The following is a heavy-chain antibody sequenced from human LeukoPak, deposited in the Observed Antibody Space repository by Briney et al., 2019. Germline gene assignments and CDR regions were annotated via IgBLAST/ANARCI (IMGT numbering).Heavy chain of an antibody. CDR3: ARQSLTYGDPAGY. D-gene: IGHD4-17*01. J-gene: IGHJ4*02. Sequence: GESLKISCKGSGYIFPSYWIAWVRQMPGKGLEWMGIIYPGDSDTRYSPSFQGQVTISADKSISTAYLQWSSLKASDTAMYYCARQSLTYGDPAGYWGQGTLVTVSS. V-gene: IGHV5-51*01. CDR1: GYIFPSYW. CDR2: IYPGDSDT.